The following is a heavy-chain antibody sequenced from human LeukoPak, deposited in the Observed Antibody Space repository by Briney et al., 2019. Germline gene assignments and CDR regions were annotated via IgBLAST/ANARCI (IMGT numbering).Heavy chain of an antibody. Sequence: ASVKVSCKASGYTFTSYAMNWVRQAPGQRLEWMGWINAGSGNTKYSQNFQGRVTISRDTSASTAYMELSSLTSEDTAVYYCARDSGEYYFDYWGQGTLVTVSS. J-gene: IGHJ4*02. CDR3: ARDSGEYYFDY. D-gene: IGHD2-15*01. CDR2: INAGSGNT. V-gene: IGHV1-3*01. CDR1: GYTFTSYA.